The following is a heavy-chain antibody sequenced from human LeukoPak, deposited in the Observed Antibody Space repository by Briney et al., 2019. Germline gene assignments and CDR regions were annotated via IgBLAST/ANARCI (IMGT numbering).Heavy chain of an antibody. CDR3: ARPVGNLWPPTHYYFDY. J-gene: IGHJ4*02. Sequence: GASVKVSCRASGHTVSIHGVTWVRQAPGQGLEWLGWTNPYNGDTNYAQRLQGRVSLTTDTATNIAFMELRSLRSDDTAMYYCARPVGNLWPPTHYYFDYWGQGTLVTVSS. CDR2: TNPYNGDT. D-gene: IGHD4-23*01. CDR1: GHTVSIHG. V-gene: IGHV1-18*01.